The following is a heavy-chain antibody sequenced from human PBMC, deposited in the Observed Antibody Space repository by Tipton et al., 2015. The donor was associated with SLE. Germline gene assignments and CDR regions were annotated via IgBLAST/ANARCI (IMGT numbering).Heavy chain of an antibody. CDR1: GFTFSGYS. CDR3: APVLTGYYGMDV. J-gene: IGHJ6*02. D-gene: IGHD4/OR15-4a*01. CDR2: ISYDGSNK. V-gene: IGHV3-30*03. Sequence: SLRLSCAASGFTFSGYSMNWVRQAPGKGLEWVAVISYDGSNKYYADSVKGRFTISRDNSKNTLYLQMNSLRAEDTAVYYCAPVLTGYYGMDVWGQGTTVTVSS.